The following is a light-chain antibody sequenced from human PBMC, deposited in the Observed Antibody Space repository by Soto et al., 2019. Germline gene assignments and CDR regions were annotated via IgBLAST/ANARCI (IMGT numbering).Light chain of an antibody. CDR2: GAS. CDR3: QQYGSSPFT. V-gene: IGKV3-20*01. CDR1: QSVSSSY. J-gene: IGKJ3*01. Sequence: EIVLTQSPGTLSLSPGERATLSCRASQSVSSSYLAWYPQKPGQAPRLLIYGASSRATGIPDRFSGSGSGTDFTLTLSRLEPEDFAVYYCQQYGSSPFTFGPGTKVDIK.